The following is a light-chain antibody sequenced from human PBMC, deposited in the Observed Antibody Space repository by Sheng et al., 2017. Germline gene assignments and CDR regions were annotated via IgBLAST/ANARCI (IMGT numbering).Light chain of an antibody. CDR1: QGISSA. J-gene: IGKJ3*01. V-gene: IGKV1-13*02. CDR3: QQYSSYST. Sequence: AIQLTQSPSSLSTSVGDRVTITCRASQGISSALAWYQQKPGKAPKLLIYKASSLESGVPSRFSGSGSGTEFTLTISSLQPDDFATYYCQQYSSYSTFGPGTKVDIK. CDR2: KAS.